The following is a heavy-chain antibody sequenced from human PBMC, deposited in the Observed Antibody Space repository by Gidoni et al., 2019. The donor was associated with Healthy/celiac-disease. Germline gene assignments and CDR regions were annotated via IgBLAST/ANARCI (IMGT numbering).Heavy chain of an antibody. D-gene: IGHD2-21*01. CDR3: AKTCGGDCYYFDY. CDR1: GFTFSSYA. Sequence: EVQLVESGGGLVQPGGSLRLSCAASGFTFSSYAMSWVRQAPGKGLDWVSAISGSGGSTYYADAVKGRFTISRDNSKNTLYLQMNSLRAEDTAVYYCAKTCGGDCYYFDYWGQGTLVTVSS. CDR2: ISGSGGST. J-gene: IGHJ4*02. V-gene: IGHV3-23*04.